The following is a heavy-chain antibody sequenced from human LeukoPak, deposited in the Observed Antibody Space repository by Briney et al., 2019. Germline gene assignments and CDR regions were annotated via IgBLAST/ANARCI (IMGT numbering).Heavy chain of an antibody. Sequence: GGSLRLSCAASGFTFSSYWIHWVRQAPGKGLVWVSRINSDGSSTTYADSVKGRFTISRDNAKNSLYLQMNSLRAEDTAVYYCARVDRIGESTHYFDDWGQGTLVTVSS. CDR1: GFTFSSYW. CDR2: INSDGSST. J-gene: IGHJ4*02. CDR3: ARVDRIGESTHYFDD. D-gene: IGHD3-10*01. V-gene: IGHV3-74*01.